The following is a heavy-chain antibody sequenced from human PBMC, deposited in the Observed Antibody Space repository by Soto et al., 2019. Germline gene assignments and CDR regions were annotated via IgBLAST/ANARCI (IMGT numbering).Heavy chain of an antibody. D-gene: IGHD3-3*01. V-gene: IGHV1-69*06. Sequence: SVLVSCKASGGTFSSYAISWVRQAPGQGLEWMGGIIPIFGTANYAQKFQGRVTITADKSTSTAYMELSSLRSEDTAVYYCARVQIFGGASPHYYYYYGMDVWGQGTTVTVSS. CDR3: ARVQIFGGASPHYYYYYGMDV. CDR2: IIPIFGTA. J-gene: IGHJ6*02. CDR1: GGTFSSYA.